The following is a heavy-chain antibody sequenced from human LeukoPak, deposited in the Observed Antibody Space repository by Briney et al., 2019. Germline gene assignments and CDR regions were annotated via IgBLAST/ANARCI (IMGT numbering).Heavy chain of an antibody. CDR1: GFTVSSNY. CDR3: ARGVTIFGVVTAVDYYMDV. V-gene: IGHV3-53*01. D-gene: IGHD3-3*01. Sequence: GGSLRLSCAASGFTVSSNYMSWVRQAPGKGLEWVSVIYSGGSTYYADSVKGRFTISRDNSKNTLYLQMNSLRAEDTAVYYCARGVTIFGVVTAVDYYMDVWGKGTTVTVSS. J-gene: IGHJ6*03. CDR2: IYSGGST.